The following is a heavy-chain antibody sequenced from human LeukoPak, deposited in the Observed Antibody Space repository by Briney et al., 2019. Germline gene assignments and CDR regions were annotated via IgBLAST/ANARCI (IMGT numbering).Heavy chain of an antibody. Sequence: GGSLRLSCAASGFTFSTYGMHWVRQAPGKGLEWVARISYDGSNKYYADSVKGRFTISRDNSKNTLYLQTNSLGAEDTAVYYCAKVHYDFWSGGFDYWGRGALVTVSS. CDR3: AKVHYDFWSGGFDY. J-gene: IGHJ4*02. V-gene: IGHV3-30*18. CDR2: ISYDGSNK. D-gene: IGHD3-3*01. CDR1: GFTFSTYG.